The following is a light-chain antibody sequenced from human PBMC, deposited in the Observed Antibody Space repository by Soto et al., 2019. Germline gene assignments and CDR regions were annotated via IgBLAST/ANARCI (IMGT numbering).Light chain of an antibody. V-gene: IGLV1-44*01. CDR3: AAWDDSLNGLWV. Sequence: QSVLTQPPSASGTPGQRVTISCSGSSSNIGKNTVSWYQQLPGTAPKLLIYINNQRPSGVPDRFSGSKSGTSASLAISGLQSEDEADYYCAAWDDSLNGLWVFGGGTKLTVL. CDR2: INN. CDR1: SSNIGKNT. J-gene: IGLJ3*02.